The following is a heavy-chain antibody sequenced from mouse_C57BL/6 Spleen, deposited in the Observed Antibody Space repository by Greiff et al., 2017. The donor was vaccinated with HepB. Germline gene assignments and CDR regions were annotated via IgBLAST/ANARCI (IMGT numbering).Heavy chain of an antibody. J-gene: IGHJ4*01. CDR1: GYTFTSYW. Sequence: VQLQHPGAELVKPGASVKLSCKASGYTFTSYWMHWVKQRPGQGLEWIGMIHPNSGSTNYNEKFKSKATLTVDKSSSTAYMQLSSLKSEDSAVYYCARGGYPYAMDYWGQGTSVTVSS. CDR3: ARGGYPYAMDY. CDR2: IHPNSGST. V-gene: IGHV1-64*01.